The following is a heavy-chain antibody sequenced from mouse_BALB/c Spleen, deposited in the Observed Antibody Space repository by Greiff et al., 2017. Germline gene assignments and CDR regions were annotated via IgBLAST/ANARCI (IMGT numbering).Heavy chain of an antibody. J-gene: IGHJ2*01. D-gene: IGHD4-1*01. CDR2: IYPGGGYT. Sequence: VQLQQSGAELVRPGSSVKISCKASGYAFSSYWMNWVKQRPGQGLEWIGDIYPGGGYTNYNEKFKGKATLTADTSSSTAYMQLSSLTSEDSAVYFCARGSGTEDYWGQGTTLTVSS. CDR3: ARGSGTEDY. CDR1: GYAFSSYW. V-gene: IGHV1-80*01.